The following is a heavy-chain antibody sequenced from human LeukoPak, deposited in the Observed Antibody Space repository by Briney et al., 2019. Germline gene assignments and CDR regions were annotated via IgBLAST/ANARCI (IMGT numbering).Heavy chain of an antibody. CDR1: GGSISSYY. V-gene: IGHV4-4*07. CDR3: ARDQQGSFDY. Sequence: SETLSLTCTVSGGSISSYYWSWIRHPAGKGLEWIGRIYISGSTNYNPSLKSRDTMSVDTSKNQFSLKLSSVTAADTAVYYCARDQQGSFDYWGQGTLVTVSS. CDR2: IYISGST. J-gene: IGHJ4*02.